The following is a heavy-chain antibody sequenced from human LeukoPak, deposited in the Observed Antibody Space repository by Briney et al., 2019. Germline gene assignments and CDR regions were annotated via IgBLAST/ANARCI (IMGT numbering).Heavy chain of an antibody. CDR2: INHSGST. J-gene: IGHJ4*02. V-gene: IGHV4-34*01. CDR1: GGSFSGYY. D-gene: IGHD2-2*02. CDR3: AREGYTGFDY. Sequence: SETLSLTCAVYGGSFSGYYWSWIRQPPGEGLEWIGEINHSGSTNYNPSLKSRVTISVDTSKNQFSLKLSSVTAADTAVYYCAREGYTGFDYWGQGTLVTVSS.